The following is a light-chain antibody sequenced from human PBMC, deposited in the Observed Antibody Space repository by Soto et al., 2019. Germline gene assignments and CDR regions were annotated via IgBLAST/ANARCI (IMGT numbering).Light chain of an antibody. CDR1: QSISNW. V-gene: IGKV1-5*01. J-gene: IGKJ1*01. Sequence: DIQLTQSPSFLSASVGDRVTITCRASQSISNWLAWYPQKPRTATKVLIYHASNLQSGVPSRFSGSGSGTEFTLTISSLQPDNFATYYCQQYNSYSFGQGTKVDIK. CDR2: HAS. CDR3: QQYNSYS.